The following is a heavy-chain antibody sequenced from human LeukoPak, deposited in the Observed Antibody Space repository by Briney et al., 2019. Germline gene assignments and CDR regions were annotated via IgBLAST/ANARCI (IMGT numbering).Heavy chain of an antibody. CDR3: ARDYYDTSGYFYGSNC. V-gene: IGHV1-18*01. Sequence: ASVEVSCKASGYTFTSYAITWVRQAPGQGLEWMGWISVYSGNTHYAQKLQGRVTMTTDTSTTTAYMELRSLRSDDTAVYYCARDYYDTSGYFYGSNCWGQGTLVTVSS. CDR1: GYTFTSYA. D-gene: IGHD3-22*01. J-gene: IGHJ4*02. CDR2: ISVYSGNT.